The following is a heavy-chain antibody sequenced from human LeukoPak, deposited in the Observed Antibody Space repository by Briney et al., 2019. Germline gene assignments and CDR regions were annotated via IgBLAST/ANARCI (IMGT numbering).Heavy chain of an antibody. CDR3: ARDQRSSGAFDI. Sequence: GGSLRLSYGASGFTFCSYEMLGVAQAPGKGLEWVSYISSSGIIIYYADSVKGRFTISRDNAKDSLYLQMNSLRAEDTAIYHCARDQRSSGAFDIWGQGTMVTVSS. CDR2: ISSSGIII. D-gene: IGHD2-2*01. V-gene: IGHV3-48*03. CDR1: GFTFCSYE. J-gene: IGHJ3*02.